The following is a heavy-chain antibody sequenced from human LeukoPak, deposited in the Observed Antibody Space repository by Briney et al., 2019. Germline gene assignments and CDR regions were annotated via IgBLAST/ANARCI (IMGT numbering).Heavy chain of an antibody. CDR3: ACGTSVTTIDY. V-gene: IGHV3-53*01. Sequence: GGSLRLSRAASGFTVSRNYMSWVRQAPGKGLESVSITYSDGSTYYADSVKGRFTITRDNSKNTLYLQMNSLRAEDAAVYYCACGTSVTTIDYWGQGTLVTVSS. D-gene: IGHD4-17*01. J-gene: IGHJ4*02. CDR1: GFTVSRNY. CDR2: TYSDGST.